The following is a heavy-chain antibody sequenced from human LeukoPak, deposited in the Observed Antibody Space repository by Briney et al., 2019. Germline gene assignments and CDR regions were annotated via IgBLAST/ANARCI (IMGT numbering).Heavy chain of an antibody. CDR1: GFTFSGYV. J-gene: IGHJ4*02. V-gene: IGHV3-23*01. CDR2: ISGSGGST. CDR3: AKDPGYYGSGSYYDY. D-gene: IGHD3-10*01. Sequence: PGGSLRLSCAASGFTFSGYVMSWVRQAPGKGLEWVSDISGSGGSTYYADSVKGRFTISRDNSKNTLYLQMNSLRAEDTAVYYCAKDPGYYGSGSYYDYWGQGTLVTVSS.